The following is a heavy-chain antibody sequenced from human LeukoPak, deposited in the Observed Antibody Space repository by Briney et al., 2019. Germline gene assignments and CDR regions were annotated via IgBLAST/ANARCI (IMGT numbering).Heavy chain of an antibody. D-gene: IGHD2-2*01. Sequence: PSETLSLTCTVSGYSISSGYYWGWIRQPPGKGLEWIGEINHSGSTNYNPSLKSRVTISVDTSKNQFSLKLSSVTAADTAVYYCARRRVPAASRGGEVDYWGQGTLVTVSS. CDR2: INHSGST. CDR1: GYSISSGYY. V-gene: IGHV4-38-2*02. CDR3: ARRRVPAASRGGEVDY. J-gene: IGHJ4*02.